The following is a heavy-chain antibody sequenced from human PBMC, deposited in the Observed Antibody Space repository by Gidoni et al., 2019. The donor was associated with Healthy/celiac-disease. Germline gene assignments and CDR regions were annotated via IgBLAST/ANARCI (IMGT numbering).Heavy chain of an antibody. D-gene: IGHD5-12*01. J-gene: IGHJ3*02. CDR3: AREGSVGATGGAFDI. CDR1: GVSVGSGSYY. V-gene: IGHV4-61*01. Sequence: QVQLQESGPGLVKPSETLSLTCTVSGVSVGSGSYYWRWIRQPPGKVLEWIGYIYYSGSTNYNPSLKSRVTISVDTSKNQFSLKLSAVTAADTAVYYCAREGSVGATGGAFDIWGQGTMVTVSS. CDR2: IYYSGST.